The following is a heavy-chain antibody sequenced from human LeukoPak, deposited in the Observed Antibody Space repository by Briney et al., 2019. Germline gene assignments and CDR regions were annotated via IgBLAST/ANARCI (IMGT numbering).Heavy chain of an antibody. J-gene: IGHJ3*02. Sequence: PGGSLRLSCAASGFTFSDYYMSWIRQAPGKVLEWVSYISSSGSTIYYADSVKGRFTISRDNAKNSLYLQMSSLRVEDTAVYYCARDIGQDIVVVVAATRAFDIWGQGTMVTVSS. D-gene: IGHD2-15*01. CDR1: GFTFSDYY. CDR3: ARDIGQDIVVVVAATRAFDI. CDR2: ISSSGSTI. V-gene: IGHV3-11*04.